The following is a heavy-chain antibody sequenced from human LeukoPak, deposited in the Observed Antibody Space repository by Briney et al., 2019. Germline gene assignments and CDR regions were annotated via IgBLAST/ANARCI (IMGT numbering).Heavy chain of an antibody. D-gene: IGHD1-26*01. CDR2: IKKDGSEK. V-gene: IGHV3-7*05. CDR3: AREQWELPRGTYYFDY. Sequence: GGSLRLSCAASGFIFSRYWMSWVRQAPGKGLEWVANIKKDGSEKYYVDSVEGRLIISRDNAKNSLYLQMNSLRAEDTAVYYCAREQWELPRGTYYFDYWGQGTLVSVSS. CDR1: GFIFSRYW. J-gene: IGHJ4*02.